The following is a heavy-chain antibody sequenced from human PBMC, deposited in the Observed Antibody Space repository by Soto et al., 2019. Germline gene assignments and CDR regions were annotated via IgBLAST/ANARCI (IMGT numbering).Heavy chain of an antibody. D-gene: IGHD3-22*01. CDR2: ISSSSSYT. V-gene: IGHV3-11*06. CDR3: ASDLGYSDSSGSDNYCES. Sequence: PGGSLRLSCAASGFTFSDYYMSWIRQAPGKGLEWVSYISSSSSYTNYADSVKGRFTISRDNAKNSLYLQMNSLRAEDTAVYYCASDLGYSDSSGSDNYCESWGQGTLVSVSS. CDR1: GFTFSDYY. J-gene: IGHJ4*02.